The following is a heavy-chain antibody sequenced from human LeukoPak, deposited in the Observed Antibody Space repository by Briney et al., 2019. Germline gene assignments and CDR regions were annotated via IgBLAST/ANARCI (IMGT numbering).Heavy chain of an antibody. D-gene: IGHD6-13*01. CDR1: GGSISSGSYY. CDR2: IYTSGST. Sequence: SETLSLTCTVSGGSISSGSYYWSWIRQPAGKGLEWIGRIYTSGSTNYNPSLKSRVTISVDTSKNQFSLKLSSVTAADTAVYYCAGGLVASSSWLSELFDYWGQGTLVTVSS. CDR3: AGGLVASSSWLSELFDY. V-gene: IGHV4-61*02. J-gene: IGHJ4*02.